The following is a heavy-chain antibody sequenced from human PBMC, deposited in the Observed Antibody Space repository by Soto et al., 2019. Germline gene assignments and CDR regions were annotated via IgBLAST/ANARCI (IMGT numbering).Heavy chain of an antibody. CDR3: ARDHRGYSRYQPNTFDY. Sequence: PGGSLRLSCAASGFTFSSYSMNWVRQAPGKGLEWVSSISSSSSYIYYADSVKGRFTISRDNAKNSLYLQMNSLRAEDTAVYYCARDHRGYSRYQPNTFDYWGQGTLVTVSS. CDR2: ISSSSSYI. V-gene: IGHV3-21*01. CDR1: GFTFSSYS. J-gene: IGHJ4*02. D-gene: IGHD5-12*01.